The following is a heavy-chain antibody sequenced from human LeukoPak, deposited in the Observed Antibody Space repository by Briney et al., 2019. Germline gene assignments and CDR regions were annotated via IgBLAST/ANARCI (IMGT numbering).Heavy chain of an antibody. V-gene: IGHV1-8*02. D-gene: IGHD2-15*01. CDR3: ARGPRVAATPYDY. CDR1: GYTFTSYY. Sequence: ASVKVSCKASGYTFTSYYMHWVRQATGQGLEWMGWMNPNSGNTGYAQKFQGRVTVTRNTSISTAYMELSSLRSEDTAVYYCARGPRVAATPYDYWGQGTLVTVSS. J-gene: IGHJ4*02. CDR2: MNPNSGNT.